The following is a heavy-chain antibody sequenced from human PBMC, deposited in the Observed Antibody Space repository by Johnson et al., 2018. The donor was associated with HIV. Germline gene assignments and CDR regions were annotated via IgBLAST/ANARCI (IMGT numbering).Heavy chain of an antibody. V-gene: IGHV3-7*05. D-gene: IGHD2-2*01. J-gene: IGHJ3*02. Sequence: EVQLVESGGGLVQPGGSLRLSCAASGFTFSNYWMSWVRQAPGKGLEWVANIKQDGSEKYYVDSVKGRFTISRYNAKNSLNLQMNSLRAEDTAVYYCAKDGAMAFDIWGQGTLVTVSS. CDR3: AKDGAMAFDI. CDR2: IKQDGSEK. CDR1: GFTFSNYW.